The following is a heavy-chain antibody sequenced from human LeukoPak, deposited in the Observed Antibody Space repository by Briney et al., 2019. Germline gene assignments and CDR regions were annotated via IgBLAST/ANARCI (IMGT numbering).Heavy chain of an antibody. J-gene: IGHJ4*02. CDR1: GFTFSYYS. CDR3: ARDRPSSSIDY. D-gene: IGHD6-13*01. CDR2: ISSSSSYI. Sequence: PGGSLRLSCAASGFTFSYYSMNWVRQAPGKGLEWVSSISSSSSYITYADSVKGRVTISRDNAKNSLFLQMNSLRAEDTAVYYCARDRPSSSIDYWGQGTLVTVSS. V-gene: IGHV3-21*01.